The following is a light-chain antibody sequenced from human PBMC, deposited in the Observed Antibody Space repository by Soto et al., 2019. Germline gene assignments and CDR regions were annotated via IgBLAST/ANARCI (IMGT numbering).Light chain of an antibody. V-gene: IGLV1-40*01. CDR3: SSYGGHSNYI. J-gene: IGLJ1*01. CDR2: GNR. CDR1: SSNLGAGYD. Sequence: QSVLTQPPSVSGAPGQRVTLSCTGNSSNLGAGYDVHWYQQLPGAAPKLVIFGNRNRPSGVPHRFSGSKSGNTASLTVSGLQAEDEADYYCSSYGGHSNYIFGTGTKLTVL.